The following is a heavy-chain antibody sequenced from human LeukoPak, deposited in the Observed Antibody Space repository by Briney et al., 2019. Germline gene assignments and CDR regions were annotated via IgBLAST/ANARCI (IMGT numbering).Heavy chain of an antibody. CDR3: ARARGDDAFDI. D-gene: IGHD7-27*01. CDR1: GYTFTGYY. Sequence: ASVKVSCKASGYTFTGYYMHWVRQAPGQGLEWMGWMNPNSGNTGYAQKFQGRVTITRNTSISTAYMELSSLRSEDTAVYYCARARGDDAFDIWGQGTMVTVSS. CDR2: MNPNSGNT. V-gene: IGHV1-8*03. J-gene: IGHJ3*02.